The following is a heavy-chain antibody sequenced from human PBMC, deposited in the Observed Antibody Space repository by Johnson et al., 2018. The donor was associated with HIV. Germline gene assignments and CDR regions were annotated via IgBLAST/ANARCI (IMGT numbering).Heavy chain of an antibody. CDR3: AREGLVDAFDI. CDR1: GFTFSSYA. D-gene: IGHD6-19*01. J-gene: IGHJ3*02. CDR2: ISYDGSTI. V-gene: IGHV3-30*04. Sequence: QVQLVESGGGVVQPGRSLRLSCAASGFTFSSYAMHWVRQAPGKGLEWVAVISYDGSTIYSADSVKGRFTISRDNAKNSLYLQMNSLRAEDTAVYYCAREGLVDAFDIWGQGTMVTVSS.